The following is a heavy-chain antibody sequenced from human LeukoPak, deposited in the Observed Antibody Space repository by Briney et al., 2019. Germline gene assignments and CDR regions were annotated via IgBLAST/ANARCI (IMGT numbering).Heavy chain of an antibody. CDR3: AKDRYSYAFEYSDS. CDR2: ISNDGSKK. Sequence: GGSLRLSCAASGFTFSSHGMHWVRQAPGKGLDWVAVISNDGSKKYYADSVKGRFTISRDNSKNTLSLQVSSLRAEDTAVYYCAKDRYSYAFEYSDSWGQGTLVTVSS. J-gene: IGHJ4*02. V-gene: IGHV3-30*18. CDR1: GFTFSSHG. D-gene: IGHD5-18*01.